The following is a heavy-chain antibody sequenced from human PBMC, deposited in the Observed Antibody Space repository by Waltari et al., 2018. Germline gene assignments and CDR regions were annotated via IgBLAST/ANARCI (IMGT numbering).Heavy chain of an antibody. J-gene: IGHJ3*01. Sequence: EVQLLESGGGLVQPGGSLRLSCAASGFSFSGSWMTWVRQAPGKGREWVAEINPDGSGKSYVDSVNGRFTIYRDNTKNSLYLQMNSLRPDDTAVYFCARYPAFGAFDFWGQGTVVTVSS. D-gene: IGHD3-10*01. CDR3: ARYPAFGAFDF. V-gene: IGHV3-7*01. CDR2: INPDGSGK. CDR1: GFSFSGSW.